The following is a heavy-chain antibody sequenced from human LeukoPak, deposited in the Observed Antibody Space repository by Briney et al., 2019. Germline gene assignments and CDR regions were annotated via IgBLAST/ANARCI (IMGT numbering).Heavy chain of an antibody. J-gene: IGHJ4*02. D-gene: IGHD6-13*01. Sequence: GGSLRLSCAASGFTFRSYAMSWVRQAPGKGLEWVSAVSGSAGSTYYADSVRGRFTISRDNSNNTLYLQMNSLSAADTALYYCAKKSSNSRAFDYWGQGTQVTV. CDR2: VSGSAGST. CDR3: AKKSSNSRAFDY. V-gene: IGHV3-23*01. CDR1: GFTFRSYA.